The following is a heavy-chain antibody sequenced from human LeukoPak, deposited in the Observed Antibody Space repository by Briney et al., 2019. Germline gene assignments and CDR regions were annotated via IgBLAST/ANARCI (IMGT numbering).Heavy chain of an antibody. CDR1: GYTFTSYY. CDR2: INPSGGST. J-gene: IGHJ6*02. Sequence: GASVKVSCKASGYTFTSYYMQWVRQAPGQGLEWMGIINPSGGSTSYAQKFQGRVTMTRDTSTSTVYMELSSLRSEDTAVYYCATHKPLGYCSSTSCYLADYYYYGMDVWGQGTTVTVSS. CDR3: ATHKPLGYCSSTSCYLADYYYYGMDV. D-gene: IGHD2-2*01. V-gene: IGHV1-46*01.